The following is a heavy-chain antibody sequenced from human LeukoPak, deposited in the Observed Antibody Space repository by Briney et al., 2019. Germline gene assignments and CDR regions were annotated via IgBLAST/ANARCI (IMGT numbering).Heavy chain of an antibody. CDR3: ARVSDGYTDY. Sequence: GGSLRLSCAASGFTFSSYAMHWVRQAPGKGLEYVSAISSNGGSTYYANSVKGRFTISRDNSKNTLYLQMGSLRAEDMAVYYCARVSDGYTDYLGQGTLVTVSS. D-gene: IGHD5-24*01. J-gene: IGHJ4*02. CDR1: GFTFSSYA. CDR2: ISSNGGST. V-gene: IGHV3-64*01.